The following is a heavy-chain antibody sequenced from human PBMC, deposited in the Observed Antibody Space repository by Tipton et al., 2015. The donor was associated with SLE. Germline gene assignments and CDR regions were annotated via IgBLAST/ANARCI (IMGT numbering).Heavy chain of an antibody. J-gene: IGHJ3*02. Sequence: TLSLTCTVSGGSISSSSYYWGWIRQPPGKGLEWIGSIYHSGSTYYNPSLKSRVTISVDTSKNQFSLKLNSVTAADTAVYYCAIPTTQHCSGGGCYRHDAFDIWGQGTMVTVSS. V-gene: IGHV4-39*01. CDR3: AIPTTQHCSGGGCYRHDAFDI. D-gene: IGHD2-15*01. CDR2: IYHSGST. CDR1: GGSISSSSYY.